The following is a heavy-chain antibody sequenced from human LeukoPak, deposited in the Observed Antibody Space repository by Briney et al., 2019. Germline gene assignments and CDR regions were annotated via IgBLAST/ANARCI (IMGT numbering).Heavy chain of an antibody. Sequence: ASVTVSCKASGYTFTGYYMHWVRQAPGQGLEWMGWINPNSGGTNYAQKFQGRVTMTRDTSISTAYMELSRLRSDDTAVYYCARGAVVVAVAGVLILKKPDYFDYWGQGTLVTVSS. J-gene: IGHJ4*02. CDR2: INPNSGGT. D-gene: IGHD6-19*01. CDR1: GYTFTGYY. CDR3: ARGAVVVAVAGVLILKKPDYFDY. V-gene: IGHV1-2*02.